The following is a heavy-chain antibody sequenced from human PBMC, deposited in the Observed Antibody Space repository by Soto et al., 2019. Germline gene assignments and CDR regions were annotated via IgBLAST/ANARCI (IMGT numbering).Heavy chain of an antibody. CDR2: IYYSGST. D-gene: IGHD2-15*01. J-gene: IGHJ3*02. CDR3: AREEQVVVAATRGAFDI. V-gene: IGHV4-31*03. Sequence: PSETLTLTCTVSGGSISSGGYYWSWIRQHPGKGLEWIGYIYYSGSTYYNPSLKSRVTISVDTSKNQFSLKLSSVTAADTAVYYCAREEQVVVAATRGAFDIWGQGTMVTVSS. CDR1: GGSISSGGYY.